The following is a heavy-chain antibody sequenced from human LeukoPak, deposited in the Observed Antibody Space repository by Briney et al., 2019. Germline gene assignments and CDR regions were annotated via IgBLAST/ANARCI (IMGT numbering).Heavy chain of an antibody. CDR3: AREDIVATMDAFDI. CDR1: GGSISSYY. J-gene: IGHJ3*02. CDR2: IYYSGST. D-gene: IGHD5-12*01. Sequence: SETLSLTCTVSGGSISSYYWSWIRQPPGKGLEWIGYIYYSGSTNYNPSLKSRVTISVDTSKNQFSLKLSSVTAADTAVYYRAREDIVATMDAFDIWGQGTMVTVSS. V-gene: IGHV4-59*01.